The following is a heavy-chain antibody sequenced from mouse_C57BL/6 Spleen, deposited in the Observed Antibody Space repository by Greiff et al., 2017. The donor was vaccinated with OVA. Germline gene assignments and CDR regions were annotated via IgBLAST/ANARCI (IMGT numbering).Heavy chain of an antibody. CDR3: ARGSWDYDYDQDWFAY. D-gene: IGHD2-4*01. Sequence: QVQLQQPGAELVRPGSSVKLSCKASGYTFTSYWMDWVKQRPGQGLEWIGNIYPSDSETHYNQKFKDKATLTVDTSSSTAYMQLSSLTSEDSAVYYCARGSWDYDYDQDWFAYWGQGTLVTVSA. V-gene: IGHV1-61*01. CDR2: IYPSDSET. CDR1: GYTFTSYW. J-gene: IGHJ3*01.